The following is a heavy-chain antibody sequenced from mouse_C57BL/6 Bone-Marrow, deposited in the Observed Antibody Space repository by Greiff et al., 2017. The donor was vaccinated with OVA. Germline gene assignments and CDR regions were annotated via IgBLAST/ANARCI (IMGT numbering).Heavy chain of an antibody. D-gene: IGHD2-2*01. V-gene: IGHV1-53*01. CDR2: INPSNGGT. CDR1: GYTFTSYW. J-gene: IGHJ3*01. Sequence: VKLQQPGTELVKPGASVKLSCKASGYTFTSYWMHWVKQRPGQGLEWIGNINPSNGGTNYNEKFKSKATLTVDKSSSTAYMQLSSLTSEDSAVYYCARNGYDWAWFAYWGQGTLVTVSA. CDR3: ARNGYDWAWFAY.